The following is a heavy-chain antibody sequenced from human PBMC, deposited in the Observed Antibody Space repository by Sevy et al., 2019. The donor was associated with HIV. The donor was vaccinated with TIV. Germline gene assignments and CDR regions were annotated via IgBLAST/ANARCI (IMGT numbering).Heavy chain of an antibody. Sequence: GGSLRLSCAASGFTFSSYGMHWVRQAPGKGLEWVAFIRYDGSNKYYADSVKGRFTISRDNSKNTLYLQMNSLRAEDTAVYYCAKDVGADSGHYGMGVWGQGTTVTASS. D-gene: IGHD1-26*01. J-gene: IGHJ6*02. CDR2: IRYDGSNK. CDR3: AKDVGADSGHYGMGV. CDR1: GFTFSSYG. V-gene: IGHV3-30*02.